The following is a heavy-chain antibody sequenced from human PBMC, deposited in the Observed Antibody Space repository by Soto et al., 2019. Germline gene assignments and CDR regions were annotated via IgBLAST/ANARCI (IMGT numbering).Heavy chain of an antibody. J-gene: IGHJ6*02. CDR3: ARHLTGEQWLVLQVGGAPGYYYYYGMDV. D-gene: IGHD6-19*01. CDR2: FYYSGST. CDR1: GGSISSSSYY. Sequence: SETLSLTCTVSGGSISSSSYYWGWIRQPPGKGLEWIGSFYYSGSTYYNPSLKSRVTISVDTSKNQFSLKLSSVTAADTAVYYCARHLTGEQWLVLQVGGAPGYYYYYGMDVWGQGTTVT. V-gene: IGHV4-39*01.